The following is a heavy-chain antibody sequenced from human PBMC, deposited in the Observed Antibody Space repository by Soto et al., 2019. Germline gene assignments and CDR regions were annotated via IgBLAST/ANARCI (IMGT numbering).Heavy chain of an antibody. V-gene: IGHV1-58*01. J-gene: IGHJ5*02. CDR1: GFTFTSSA. D-gene: IGHD3-22*01. Sequence: ASVKVSCKASGFTFTSSAVQWVRQARGQRLDWIGWIVVGSGNTNYAQKFQERVTITRDMSTSTAYMELSSLRSEDTAVYYCAADPGYYDSSGYYYRWFDPWGQGTLVTV. CDR3: AADPGYYDSSGYYYRWFDP. CDR2: IVVGSGNT.